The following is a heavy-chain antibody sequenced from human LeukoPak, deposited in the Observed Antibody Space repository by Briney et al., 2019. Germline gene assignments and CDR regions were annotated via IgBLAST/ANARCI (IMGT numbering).Heavy chain of an antibody. Sequence: ASVKVSCKASGYTFSAYFMHWVRQVPGQGLEWMGWINPNSGGTNYAQKFQGRVTMTRDTSISTAYMELSGLRSDDTAVYYCARHRDFDSTGYYYPLFDYWGQGTLVTVSS. J-gene: IGHJ4*02. V-gene: IGHV1-2*02. D-gene: IGHD3-22*01. CDR1: GYTFSAYF. CDR2: INPNSGGT. CDR3: ARHRDFDSTGYYYPLFDY.